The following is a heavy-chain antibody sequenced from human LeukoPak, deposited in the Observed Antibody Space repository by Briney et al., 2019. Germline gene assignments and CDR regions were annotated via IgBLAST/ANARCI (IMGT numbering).Heavy chain of an antibody. D-gene: IGHD1-26*01. Sequence: ASVTVSCKASGYTFTSYYMHWVRQAPGQGLEWMGIINPSGGSTSYAQKFQGRVTMTRDTSTSTVYMELSSLRSEDTAVYYCARDATGSYYGLYYYYGMDVWGQGTTVTVSS. CDR3: ARDATGSYYGLYYYYGMDV. J-gene: IGHJ6*02. CDR2: INPSGGST. CDR1: GYTFTSYY. V-gene: IGHV1-46*01.